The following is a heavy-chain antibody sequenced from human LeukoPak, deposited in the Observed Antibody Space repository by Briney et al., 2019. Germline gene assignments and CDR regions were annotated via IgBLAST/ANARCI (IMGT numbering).Heavy chain of an antibody. V-gene: IGHV1-69*13. Sequence: SVKVSCKASGGTFSSYAISWVRQAPGQGLEWMGGIIPIFGTANYAQKFQGRVTITADESTSTAYMELSSLRSEDTAVYYRATQDTAMVMDFDYWGQGTLVTVSS. CDR1: GGTFSSYA. CDR3: ATQDTAMVMDFDY. J-gene: IGHJ4*02. CDR2: IIPIFGTA. D-gene: IGHD5-18*01.